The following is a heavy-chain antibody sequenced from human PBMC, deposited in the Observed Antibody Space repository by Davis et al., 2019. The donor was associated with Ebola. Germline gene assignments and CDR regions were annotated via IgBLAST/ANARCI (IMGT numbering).Heavy chain of an antibody. Sequence: GESLKISCAASGFTFSSYGMHWVRQAPGKGLEWVAVISYDGSNKYYADSVKGRFTISRDNSKNTLYLQMNSLRAEDTAVYYCAKGDSGYAWGQGTLVTVSS. CDR1: GFTFSSYG. CDR3: AKGDSGYA. V-gene: IGHV3-30*18. CDR2: ISYDGSNK. D-gene: IGHD5-12*01. J-gene: IGHJ4*02.